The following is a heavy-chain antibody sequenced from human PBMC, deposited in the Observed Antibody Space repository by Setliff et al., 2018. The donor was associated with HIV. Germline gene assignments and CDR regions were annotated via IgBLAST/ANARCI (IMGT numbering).Heavy chain of an antibody. V-gene: IGHV3-21*01. D-gene: IGHD2-2*01. Sequence: PGGSLRLSCAASGFTFSSYSMNWVRQAPGKGLEWVSSISSSSSYIYYADSVKGRFTISRDNAKNTLYLEMNSLRSEDTAVYYCAKDGTSHFDGNFDYWGQGSLVTVSS. CDR3: AKDGTSHFDGNFDY. CDR2: ISSSSSYI. CDR1: GFTFSSYS. J-gene: IGHJ4*02.